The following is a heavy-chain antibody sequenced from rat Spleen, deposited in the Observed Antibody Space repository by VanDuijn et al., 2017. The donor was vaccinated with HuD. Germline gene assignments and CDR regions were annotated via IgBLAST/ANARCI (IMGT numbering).Heavy chain of an antibody. V-gene: IGHV6-6*01. Sequence: EVQVLESGGGLVQPGNSLKLSCATSGFTFSTAWIYWYRQFPEKRLEWVARIKAKSNNFATDYTESVKGRFTISRDDSKSSIYLQMNNLKEEDTAIYYCAAIRGRNYWGQGVMVTVSS. D-gene: IGHD4-3*01. CDR1: GFTFSTAW. CDR3: AAIRGRNY. CDR2: IKAKSNNFAT. J-gene: IGHJ2*01.